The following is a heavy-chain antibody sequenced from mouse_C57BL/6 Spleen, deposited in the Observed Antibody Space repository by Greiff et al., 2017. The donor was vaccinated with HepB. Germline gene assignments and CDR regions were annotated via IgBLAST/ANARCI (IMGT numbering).Heavy chain of an antibody. V-gene: IGHV1-52*01. CDR2: IDPSDSET. CDR3: ARLNYYGSSYGAY. D-gene: IGHD1-1*01. CDR1: GYTFTSYW. J-gene: IGHJ3*01. Sequence: VQLQQPGAELVRPGSSVKLSCKASGYTFTSYWMHWVKQRPIQGLEWIGNIDPSDSETHYNQKFKDKATLTVDKYSSKAYMQLSSLTYEYSTVYYCARLNYYGSSYGAYWGQGTLVTVSA.